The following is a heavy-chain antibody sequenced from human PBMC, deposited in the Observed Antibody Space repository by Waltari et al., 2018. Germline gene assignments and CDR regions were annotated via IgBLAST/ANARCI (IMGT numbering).Heavy chain of an antibody. CDR2: IIPILGIA. Sequence: QFQLVQSGAEVQTPGSSVKVSCKASGGTFLSDAISWGGRAPGQGLEWRGGIIPILGIANYAQKFQGRVTITADESTSTAYMELSSLRSEDTAVYYCARFMVQGDGHWFDPWGQGTLVTVSS. D-gene: IGHD3-10*01. J-gene: IGHJ5*02. CDR1: GGTFLSDA. CDR3: ARFMVQGDGHWFDP. V-gene: IGHV1-69*04.